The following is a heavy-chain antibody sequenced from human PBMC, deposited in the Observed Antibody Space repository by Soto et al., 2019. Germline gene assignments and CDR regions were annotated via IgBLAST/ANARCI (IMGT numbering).Heavy chain of an antibody. CDR1: GFTFSSYP. CDR2: TSYDGTNK. V-gene: IGHV3-30-3*01. CDR3: ATIWFGPSTVFNI. J-gene: IGHJ3*02. Sequence: QLQLVESGGGVVQPGRSLRLSCAASGFTFSSYPMHWVRQAPGKGLEWVAVTSYDGTNKYYADSVKGRFTISRDNSKNTLYLQMNSLLAEDTALYYCATIWFGPSTVFNIWGQGTMVTVSS. D-gene: IGHD3-10*01.